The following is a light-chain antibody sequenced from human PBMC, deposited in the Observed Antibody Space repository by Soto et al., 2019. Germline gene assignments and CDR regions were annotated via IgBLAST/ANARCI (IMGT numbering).Light chain of an antibody. CDR2: GAS. V-gene: IGKV3-20*01. Sequence: EIVLTQSPGTLSLSPGERATLSCRASQSVNNNYLAWYQQKPGQAPRLLIYGASRRATGIPDRFSGSGSGTDFTLTISRLEPQAFAVYYCQQYGSSPLTFGGGTKVEIK. CDR3: QQYGSSPLT. J-gene: IGKJ4*01. CDR1: QSVNNNY.